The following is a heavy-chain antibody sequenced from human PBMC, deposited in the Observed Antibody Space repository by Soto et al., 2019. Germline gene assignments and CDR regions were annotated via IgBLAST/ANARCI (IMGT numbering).Heavy chain of an antibody. CDR2: ISSSSTI. D-gene: IGHD5-12*01. V-gene: IGHV3-48*02. Sequence: GGSLRLSCAASGFTFSRYSMNWVRQAPGQGLEWVSYISSSSTIYYADSVKGRFTISRDNAKNSLYLQMNSLRDEDTAVYYCARDGNSGYYYSDYWGQGTLVTVSS. J-gene: IGHJ4*02. CDR1: GFTFSRYS. CDR3: ARDGNSGYYYSDY.